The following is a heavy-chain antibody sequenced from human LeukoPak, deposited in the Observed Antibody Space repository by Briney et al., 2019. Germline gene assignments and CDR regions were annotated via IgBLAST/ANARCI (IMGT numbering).Heavy chain of an antibody. D-gene: IGHD6-19*01. J-gene: IGHJ4*02. V-gene: IGHV4-59*01. CDR2: VYYNGST. CDR3: ARDSVAGTFDY. Sequence: SETLSLTCTVSGDSINYYYWSWIRQSPGKGLEWIGYVYYNGSTNYNPSLKSRVTISVDTSKNQFSLKLSSVTAADTAVYYCARDSVAGTFDYWGQGTLVTVSS. CDR1: GDSINYYY.